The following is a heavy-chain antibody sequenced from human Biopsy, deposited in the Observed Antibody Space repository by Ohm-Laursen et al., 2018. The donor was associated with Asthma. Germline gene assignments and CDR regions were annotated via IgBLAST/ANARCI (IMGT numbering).Heavy chain of an antibody. V-gene: IGHV3-30-3*01. CDR1: VFTFSSYA. D-gene: IGHD3-16*02. Sequence: SLSLSCAASVFTFSSYAMHWVRPAPAKGLAWVAVISYDGRNKYYADSVKGRFTISRDNSKNTLYLQMNSLRAEDTAVYYCARDLHPTNHLGELSEGFDYWGQGTLVTVSS. CDR3: ARDLHPTNHLGELSEGFDY. J-gene: IGHJ4*02. CDR2: ISYDGRNK.